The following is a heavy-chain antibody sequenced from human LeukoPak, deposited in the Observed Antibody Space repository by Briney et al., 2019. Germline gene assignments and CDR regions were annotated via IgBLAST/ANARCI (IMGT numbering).Heavy chain of an antibody. CDR3: ARGAVNRYNWNDDNFYYYYMDV. J-gene: IGHJ6*03. Sequence: ASVKVSCKASGYTFTSYDINWVRQATGQGLEWMGWISGYNGYTYYAQKLQGRVTMTTDTSTSTAYMELRSLRSGDTAVYYCARGAVNRYNWNDDNFYYYYMDVWGKGTTVTISS. V-gene: IGHV1-18*01. CDR1: GYTFTSYD. D-gene: IGHD1-1*01. CDR2: ISGYNGYT.